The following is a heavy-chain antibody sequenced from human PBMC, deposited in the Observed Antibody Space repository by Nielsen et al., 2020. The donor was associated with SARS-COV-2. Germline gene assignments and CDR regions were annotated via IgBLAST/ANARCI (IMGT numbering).Heavy chain of an antibody. Sequence: GGSLRLSCAASGFIVSSNYMSWVRQAPGKGLEWVAVMYSDGSTNYAESVKGRITIYRDNSKNSMYLQMNSLRAEDTAVYYCAKALVGLGVMDVWGPGTTVTVSS. V-gene: IGHV3-53*01. D-gene: IGHD6-6*01. J-gene: IGHJ6*02. CDR3: AKALVGLGVMDV. CDR1: GFIVSSNY. CDR2: MYSDGST.